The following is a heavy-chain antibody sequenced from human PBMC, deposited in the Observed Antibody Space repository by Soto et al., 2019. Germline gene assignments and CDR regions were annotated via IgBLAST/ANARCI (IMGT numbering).Heavy chain of an antibody. CDR2: IYYSGST. V-gene: IGHV4-39*01. CDR1: GGSISSSSYY. D-gene: IGHD3-3*01. J-gene: IGHJ5*02. CDR3: ARQGGLVDFGVVTYWFDP. Sequence: QLQLQESGPGLVKPSETLSLTCTVSGGSISSSSYYWGWLRQPPGKGLVWFGSIYYSGSTDYNPSLNRRVTKAVDTSKNQFSLKLSSVAAADTAVYYCARQGGLVDFGVVTYWFDPWGQGTLVTVSS.